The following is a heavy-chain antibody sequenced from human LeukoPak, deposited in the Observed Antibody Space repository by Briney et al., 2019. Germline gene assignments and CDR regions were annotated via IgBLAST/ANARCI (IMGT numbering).Heavy chain of an antibody. CDR3: ARAREYRSSTISCSTAYYYYGMDV. CDR2: IKQDGSEK. J-gene: IGHJ6*02. CDR1: GLTFSNYW. V-gene: IGHV3-7*01. D-gene: IGHD2-2*01. Sequence: PGGSLRLSCAASGLTFSNYWMSWVRQAPGKGLEWVANIKQDGSEKYYVDSVKGRFTISRDNAKNSLYLQMNSLRAEDTAMYYCARAREYRSSTISCSTAYYYYGMDVWGQGTTVTVSS.